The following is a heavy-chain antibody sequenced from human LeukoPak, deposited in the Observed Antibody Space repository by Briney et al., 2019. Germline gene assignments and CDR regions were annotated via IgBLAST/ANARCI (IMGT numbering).Heavy chain of an antibody. D-gene: IGHD3-10*01. V-gene: IGHV4-61*02. CDR3: ARGLLFALDV. J-gene: IGHJ6*04. CDR1: GGSISSSSYY. CDR2: IYTSGST. Sequence: PSETLSLTCTVSGGSISSSSYYWSWIRQPAGKGLEWIGRIYTSGSTNYNPSLKSRVTISVDTSKNQFSLKLSSVTAADTAVYYCARGLLFALDVWGKGTTVTVSS.